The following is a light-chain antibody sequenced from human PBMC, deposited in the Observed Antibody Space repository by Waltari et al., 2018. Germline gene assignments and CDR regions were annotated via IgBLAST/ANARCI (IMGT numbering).Light chain of an antibody. CDR1: QRVRRSY. CDR2: GAS. CDR3: QQYGRSPLT. J-gene: IGKJ4*01. V-gene: IGKV3-20*01. Sequence: ESAPPASTARQRVRRSYLAGYQQKPGQAPRLLSYGASSRATGIPDRFSGSGSGTDFTLTISRLEPEDFAVYYCQQYGRSPLTFGGGTKVEIK.